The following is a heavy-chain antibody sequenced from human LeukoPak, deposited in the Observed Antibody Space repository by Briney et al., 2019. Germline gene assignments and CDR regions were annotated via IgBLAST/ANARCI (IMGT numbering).Heavy chain of an antibody. J-gene: IGHJ4*02. V-gene: IGHV1-18*01. D-gene: IGHD2-15*01. CDR3: ARDFFHGHCAGLSCFLLDY. CDR2: IGANNGNT. Sequence: ASVKVSCKASGYTFTSYGISWVRQAPGQGLEGMGWIGANNGNTNSAQKFQGRVTMTTDTSTSTAYMELRSLRSDDTAVYYCARDFFHGHCAGLSCFLLDYWGQGSLVTVSS. CDR1: GYTFTSYG.